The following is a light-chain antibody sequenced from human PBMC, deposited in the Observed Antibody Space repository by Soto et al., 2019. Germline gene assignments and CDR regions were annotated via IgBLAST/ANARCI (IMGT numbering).Light chain of an antibody. V-gene: IGKV1-39*01. CDR3: QQSYRSPYT. CDR1: QSINLY. CDR2: GAS. J-gene: IGKJ2*01. Sequence: IQMTQSPSSLSASVGDSVTVTCRARQSINLYLNWYQQKPGKDPTLLIYGASSLQSGGPSRFTGGGARTDFNLSISSLQPEDVATYYCQQSYRSPYTFGEGTKLELK.